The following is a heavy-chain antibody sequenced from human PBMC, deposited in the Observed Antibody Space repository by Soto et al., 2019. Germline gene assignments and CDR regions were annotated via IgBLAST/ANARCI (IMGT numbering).Heavy chain of an antibody. CDR2: INAGNGNT. CDR3: ARVWYYDSSGYHYGMDV. Sequence: ASVKVSCKASGYTFTSYAMHWVRQAPGQRLEWMGWINAGNGNTKYSQKFQGRVTITRDTSASTAYMELSSLRSEDTAVYYCARVWYYDSSGYHYGMDVWGKGTTVPVAS. D-gene: IGHD3-22*01. CDR1: GYTFTSYA. V-gene: IGHV1-3*01. J-gene: IGHJ6*04.